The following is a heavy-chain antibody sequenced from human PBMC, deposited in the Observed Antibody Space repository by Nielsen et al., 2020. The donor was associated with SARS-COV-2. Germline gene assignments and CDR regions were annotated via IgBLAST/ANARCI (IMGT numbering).Heavy chain of an antibody. CDR1: GGSFSGYY. CDR3: ARRVTPEGEGFDY. J-gene: IGHJ4*02. V-gene: IGHV4-34*01. Sequence: SETLSLTCAVYGGSFSGYYWSWIRQPPGKGLEWIGEIKHSGSTNYNPSLKSRVTISVDTSKNQFFLKLSSVTAADTAVYYCARRVTPEGEGFDYWGQGTLVTVSS. CDR2: IKHSGST.